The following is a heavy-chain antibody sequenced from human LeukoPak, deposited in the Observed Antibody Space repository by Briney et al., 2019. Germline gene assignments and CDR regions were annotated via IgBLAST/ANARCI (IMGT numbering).Heavy chain of an antibody. CDR3: ARDVHDSSGYYYPGIDY. D-gene: IGHD3-22*01. J-gene: IGHJ4*02. V-gene: IGHV4-59*12. Sequence: SETLSLTCTVSGGSISTYYWSRIRQPPGKGLELIGHIYYSGSTNYNPSLKSRVTMSVDKSKNQFSLKLSSVTAADTAVYYCARDVHDSSGYYYPGIDYWGQGTLVTVSS. CDR2: IYYSGST. CDR1: GGSISTYY.